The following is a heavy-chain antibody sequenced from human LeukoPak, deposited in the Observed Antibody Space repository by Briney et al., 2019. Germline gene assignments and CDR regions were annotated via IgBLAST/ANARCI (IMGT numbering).Heavy chain of an antibody. CDR2: INHSGGT. CDR3: AMNWGTGRTLDY. J-gene: IGHJ4*02. CDR1: GGSFSSYY. Sequence: SETLSLTCAVYGGSFSSYYWSWIRQPPGKGLEWIGEINHSGGTNYNPSLKSRVTISVDTSKNQFSLKVRSVTAADTAVYYCAMNWGTGRTLDYWGQGTLVTVPS. V-gene: IGHV4-34*01. D-gene: IGHD7-27*01.